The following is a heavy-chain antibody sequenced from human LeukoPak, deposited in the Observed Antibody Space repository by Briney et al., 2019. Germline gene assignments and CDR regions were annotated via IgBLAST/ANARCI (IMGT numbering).Heavy chain of an antibody. CDR3: ARDLVTVTKGFDI. Sequence: SETLSLTCAVYGGSFGGYYWSWIRQPPGKGLEWIGEINHSGSTNYNPSLKSRVTISVDTSKNQFSLKLSSVTAADTAVYYCARDLVTVTKGFDIWGQGTMVSVSS. CDR1: GGSFGGYY. D-gene: IGHD4-17*01. CDR2: INHSGST. J-gene: IGHJ3*02. V-gene: IGHV4-34*01.